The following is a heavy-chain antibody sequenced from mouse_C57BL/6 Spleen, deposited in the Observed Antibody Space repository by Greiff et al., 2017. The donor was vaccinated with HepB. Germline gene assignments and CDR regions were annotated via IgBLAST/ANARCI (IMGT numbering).Heavy chain of an antibody. CDR2: IDPEDGDT. D-gene: IGHD1-1*01. V-gene: IGHV14-1*01. Sequence: EVQLQQSGAELVRPGASVKLSCTASGFNIKDYYMHWVKQRPEQGLEWIGRIDPEDGDTEYAPKFQGKATMTADTSSNTAYLQLSSLTSEDTAVYYCTITTVVATDYAMDYWGQGTSVTVSS. CDR3: TITTVVATDYAMDY. CDR1: GFNIKDYY. J-gene: IGHJ4*01.